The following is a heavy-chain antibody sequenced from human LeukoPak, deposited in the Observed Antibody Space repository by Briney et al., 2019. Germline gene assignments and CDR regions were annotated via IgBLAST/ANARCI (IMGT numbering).Heavy chain of an antibody. CDR2: INHSGST. Sequence: SETLSLTCAVYGESFSGYYWSWIRQPPGKGLEWIGEINHSGSTNYNPSLKSRVTISVDTSKNQFSLKLSSVTAADTAVYYCARESVDSHFDYWGQGTLVTVSS. D-gene: IGHD5-12*01. CDR3: ARESVDSHFDY. J-gene: IGHJ4*02. CDR1: GESFSGYY. V-gene: IGHV4-34*01.